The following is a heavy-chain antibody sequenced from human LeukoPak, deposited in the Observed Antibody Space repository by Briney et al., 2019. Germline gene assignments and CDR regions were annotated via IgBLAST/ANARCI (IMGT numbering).Heavy chain of an antibody. V-gene: IGHV4-30-4*02. J-gene: IGHJ4*02. CDR1: GGSISSGDFY. Sequence: PSETLSLTSTVSGGSISSGDFYWSWIPQPPGKGREGIGYIYCSGSTYYNPSLRSRTTISVDTYKNQFSLKLSSVTAADTAVYSWGRVHNRGYRCALYFDYWGRGTLVTVSS. D-gene: IGHD5-18*01. CDR3: GRVHNRGYRCALYFDY. CDR2: IYCSGST.